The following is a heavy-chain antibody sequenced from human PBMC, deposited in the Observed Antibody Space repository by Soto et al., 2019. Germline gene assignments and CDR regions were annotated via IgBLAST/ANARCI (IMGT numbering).Heavy chain of an antibody. CDR3: VRVDSPSATRGWFDA. D-gene: IGHD2-2*01. V-gene: IGHV1-18*01. J-gene: IGHJ5*02. CDR1: GYIFSNYG. CDR2: RSGYKGYT. Sequence: QAQLVQSGGEVKRPGASVKVSCQASGYIFSNYGIGWVRQAPGRGLEWMGWRSGYKGYTNFAQKFQGRFTMTTDTSTNTVYMELTSLRSDDTAVYYCVRVDSPSATRGWFDAWGQGTLVTVSS.